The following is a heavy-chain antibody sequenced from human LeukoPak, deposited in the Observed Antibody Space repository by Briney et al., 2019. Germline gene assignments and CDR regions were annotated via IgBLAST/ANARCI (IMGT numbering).Heavy chain of an antibody. D-gene: IGHD5-18*01. J-gene: IGHJ4*02. CDR2: INPNSGGT. CDR1: GYTFTGYY. V-gene: IGHV1-2*02. CDR3: ARRYSYGSWPFDY. Sequence: ASVKVSCKASGYTFTGYYMHWVRQAPGQGLEWMGWINPNSGGTNYAQKFQGRVTMTRDTSITTAYMELSSLRSEDTAVYYCARRYSYGSWPFDYWGQGTLVTVSS.